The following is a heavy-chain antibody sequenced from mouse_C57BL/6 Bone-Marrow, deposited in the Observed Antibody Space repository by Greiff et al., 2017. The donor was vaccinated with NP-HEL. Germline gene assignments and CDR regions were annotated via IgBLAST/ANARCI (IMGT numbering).Heavy chain of an antibody. V-gene: IGHV1-19*01. J-gene: IGHJ1*03. Sequence: EVQLQQSGPVLVKPGASVKMSCKASGYTFTDYYMNWVKQSPGKSLEWIGVINPYNGGTSYNQKFKSKATLTVDKSSSTAYMQLSSLTSEDSAVYDCARAGGSRTWYFDDWGTGTTVTVSS. D-gene: IGHD1-1*01. CDR1: GYTFTDYY. CDR2: INPYNGGT. CDR3: ARAGGSRTWYFDD.